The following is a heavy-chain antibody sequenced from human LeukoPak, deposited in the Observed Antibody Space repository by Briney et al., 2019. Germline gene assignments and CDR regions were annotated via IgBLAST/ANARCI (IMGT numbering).Heavy chain of an antibody. Sequence: GASVKVSCKASGYTFTSYAIHWVRQAPGQRLEWMGWISAGNGNTKYSQNFQGRVTFISNTSATTAFMELSSLRSEDAAVYYCARGLLLRGFWFDPWGQGTLVTVSS. CDR2: ISAGNGNT. D-gene: IGHD2-15*01. CDR3: ARGLLLRGFWFDP. V-gene: IGHV1-3*01. J-gene: IGHJ5*02. CDR1: GYTFTSYA.